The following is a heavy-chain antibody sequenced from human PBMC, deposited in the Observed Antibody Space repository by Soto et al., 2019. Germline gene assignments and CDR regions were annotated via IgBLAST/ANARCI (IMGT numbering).Heavy chain of an antibody. CDR1: GDSFNDYY. V-gene: IGHV1-2*04. Sequence: QVQLVQSGAEVRKPGASVTVSCRSSGDSFNDYYIHWARQAPGQGFEWMGWINPNGGVTKYAQKFQGWVSMTRDTSIRTVYKQLSRLRSDDTAVYHCARESGGATATLDYSYFYMDVWGTGTTVTVSS. CDR2: INPNGGVT. J-gene: IGHJ6*03. CDR3: ARESGGATATLDYSYFYMDV. D-gene: IGHD5-12*01.